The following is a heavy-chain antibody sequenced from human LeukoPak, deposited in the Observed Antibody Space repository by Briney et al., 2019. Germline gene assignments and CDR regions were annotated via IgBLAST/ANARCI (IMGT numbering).Heavy chain of an antibody. D-gene: IGHD5-18*01. CDR3: AKGYPRGYSYGTLLYNWFDP. CDR1: GFTFSNAW. J-gene: IGHJ5*02. Sequence: PGGSLRLSCAASGFTFSNAWMSWVRQAPGKGLEWVGRIKSKTDGGTTDYAAPVKGRFTISRDDSKNTLYLQMNSLRAEDTAVYYCAKGYPRGYSYGTLLYNWFDPWGQGTLVTVSS. CDR2: IKSKTDGGTT. V-gene: IGHV3-15*01.